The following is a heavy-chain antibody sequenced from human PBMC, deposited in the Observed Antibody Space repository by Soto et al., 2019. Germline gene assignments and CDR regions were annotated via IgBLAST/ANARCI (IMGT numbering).Heavy chain of an antibody. CDR3: ARTIGGDGPTDY. J-gene: IGHJ4*02. V-gene: IGHV1-69*02. CDR1: GGTFSSYT. Sequence: QVQLVQSGAEVKKPGSTVKVSCKASGGTFSSYTISWVPQAPGQGLEWMGRIIPILGIANYAQKVQGRVTITADKYKSTAYMELSSLRSEDTAVYYCARTIGGDGPTDYWGQGTLVTVSS. CDR2: IIPILGIA. D-gene: IGHD2-21*02.